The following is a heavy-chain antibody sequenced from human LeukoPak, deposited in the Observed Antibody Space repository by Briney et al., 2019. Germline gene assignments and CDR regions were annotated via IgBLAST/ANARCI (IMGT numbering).Heavy chain of an antibody. Sequence: GGSLRLSCAASGFTFSDYYMSWIRQAPGKGLEWVSYISSSNSYTNYADSVKGRFYADSVKGRFTISRDNAKNSLYLQMNSLRDEDTAVYYCARRFGYWGQGTLVTVSS. CDR1: GFTFSDYY. V-gene: IGHV3-11*06. CDR3: ARRFGY. CDR2: ISSSNSYT. J-gene: IGHJ4*02.